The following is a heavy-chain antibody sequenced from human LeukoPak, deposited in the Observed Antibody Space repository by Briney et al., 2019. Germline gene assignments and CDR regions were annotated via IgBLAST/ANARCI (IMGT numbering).Heavy chain of an antibody. CDR2: ISWNSGSI. J-gene: IGHJ4*02. V-gene: IGHV3-9*01. D-gene: IGHD3-10*01. CDR3: AKDTSGEIEQTDDYYFDY. Sequence: PGGSLRLSCAASGFTFDDYAMHWVRQAPGKGLEWVSGISWNSGSIGYADSVKGRFTISRDNAKNSLYLQMNSLRAEDTALYYCAKDTSGEIEQTDDYYFDYWGQGTLVTVSS. CDR1: GFTFDDYA.